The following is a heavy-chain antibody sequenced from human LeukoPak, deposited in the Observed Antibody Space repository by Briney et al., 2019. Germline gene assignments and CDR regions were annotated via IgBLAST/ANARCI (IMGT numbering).Heavy chain of an antibody. CDR1: GFTFRNYG. V-gene: IGHV3-30*02. D-gene: IGHD2-8*02. Sequence: GGSLRLSCAASGFTFRNYGMHWVRQATGKGLEWVSFIWSDGNNRFYADSVKGRFTIFRDNSKNMLYLQMDTLRAEDTALYYCAKDPGASVSGFYMDVWGKGTTVIVSS. CDR2: IWSDGNNR. CDR3: AKDPGASVSGFYMDV. J-gene: IGHJ6*03.